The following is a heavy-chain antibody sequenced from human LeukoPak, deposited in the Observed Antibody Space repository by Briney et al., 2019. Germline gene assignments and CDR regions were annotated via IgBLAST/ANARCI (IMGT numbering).Heavy chain of an antibody. CDR1: GFTFSSYS. J-gene: IGHJ4*02. D-gene: IGHD3-10*01. V-gene: IGHV3-21*01. CDR2: ISSSSSYI. Sequence: GGSLRLSCAASGFTFSSYSMNWVRQAPGKGLEWVSSISSSSSYIYYADSVKGRFTISRDNAKNSLYLQMNSLRAEDTAVYYCAREESNKFGGQYLDYWGQGTLVTVSS. CDR3: AREESNKFGGQYLDY.